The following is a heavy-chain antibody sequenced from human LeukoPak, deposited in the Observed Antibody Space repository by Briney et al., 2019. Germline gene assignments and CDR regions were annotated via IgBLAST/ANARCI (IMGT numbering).Heavy chain of an antibody. D-gene: IGHD1-1*01. Sequence: SETLSLTCTVSGGSISSYYWSWIRQPPGKGLEWIGYIYYSGSTNYNPSLKSRVTISVDTSKNQFSLKLSSVTAADTAVYYCATRYNWKTGYYYYMDVWGKGTTVTVSS. CDR1: GGSISSYY. CDR2: IYYSGST. J-gene: IGHJ6*03. CDR3: ATRYNWKTGYYYYMDV. V-gene: IGHV4-59*01.